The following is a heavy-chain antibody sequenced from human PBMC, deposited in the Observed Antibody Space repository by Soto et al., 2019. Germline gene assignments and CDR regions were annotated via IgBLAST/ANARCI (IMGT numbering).Heavy chain of an antibody. CDR1: DDSINSDKYY. J-gene: IGHJ4*01. CDR3: ARLDGLDTTSSDIDF. V-gene: IGHV4-39*01. CDR2: IYYRGNA. Sequence: AETLSLTCSVSDDSINSDKYYWGWIRQPPGKGLEWIGSIYYRGNAYYNPSLQTRVTISLDKSRSQFSLKLNSVTAADSAVYFCARLDGLDTTSSDIDFLGPGDLVTVSS. D-gene: IGHD5-18*01.